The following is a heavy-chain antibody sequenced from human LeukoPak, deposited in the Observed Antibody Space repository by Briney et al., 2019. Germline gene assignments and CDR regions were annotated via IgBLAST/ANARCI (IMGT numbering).Heavy chain of an antibody. Sequence: GASVKVSCKASGYTFTSYGISWVRQAPGQGLEWMGWISAYNGNTNYAQQLQGRVTMTTDTSTSTAYMELRSLRSDDTAVYYCARSRYCSGGSCSDYWGQGTLVTVSS. J-gene: IGHJ4*02. CDR2: ISAYNGNT. CDR3: ARSRYCSGGSCSDY. CDR1: GYTFTSYG. V-gene: IGHV1-18*01. D-gene: IGHD2-15*01.